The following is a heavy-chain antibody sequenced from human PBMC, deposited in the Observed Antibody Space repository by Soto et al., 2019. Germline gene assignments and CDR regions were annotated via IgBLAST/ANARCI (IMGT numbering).Heavy chain of an antibody. CDR3: AKESVGGSYYSGL. V-gene: IGHV3-23*01. D-gene: IGHD1-26*01. CDR2: ISGSGLST. J-gene: IGHJ4*02. Sequence: PGGSLRLSCAVSGFTFISYAMNWVRQAPGKGLEWVSAISGSGLSTYYTDSVKGRFTISRDNSKNTLHLEMNSLRAEDTAVYYCAKESVGGSYYSGLWGQGTLVTVSS. CDR1: GFTFISYA.